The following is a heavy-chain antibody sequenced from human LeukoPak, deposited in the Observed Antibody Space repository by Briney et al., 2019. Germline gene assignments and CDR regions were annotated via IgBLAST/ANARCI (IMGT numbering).Heavy chain of an antibody. CDR1: GDSVSSDSVA. CDR2: TFYRSKWYN. CDR3: ARGVIATGFDF. Sequence: SQTLSLTCAIFGDSVSSDSVAWNWIRQSPSRGLEWLGRTFYRSKWYNEYALSVKSRIIINPDTTKNQFSLQLNSVTPEDTAVYYCARGVIATGFDFWGQGTHVAVSS. J-gene: IGHJ4*02. D-gene: IGHD2-21*01. V-gene: IGHV6-1*01.